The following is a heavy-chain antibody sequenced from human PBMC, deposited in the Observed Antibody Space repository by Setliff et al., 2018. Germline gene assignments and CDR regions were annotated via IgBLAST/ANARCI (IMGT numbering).Heavy chain of an antibody. V-gene: IGHV1-69*05. Sequence: SVKVSCKASGDTFSSYGISWVRQAPGQGLEWMGGTIPMFGSTSYAQKFQGRVTIGTDESTTTVYMEVASLRSDDTAVYYCVRGPGPSVVVAMPFDRWGQGTLVTVSS. D-gene: IGHD5-12*01. CDR3: VRGPGPSVVVAMPFDR. CDR2: TIPMFGST. J-gene: IGHJ4*02. CDR1: GDTFSSYG.